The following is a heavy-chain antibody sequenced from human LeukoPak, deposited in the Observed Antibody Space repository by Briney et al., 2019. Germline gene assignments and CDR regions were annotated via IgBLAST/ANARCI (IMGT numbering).Heavy chain of an antibody. CDR1: GYSISSGYY. V-gene: IGHV4-38-2*01. Sequence: SETLSLTCAVSGYSISSGYYWGWIRQPPGRGLEWIGSIYHSGSTYYNPSLKSRVTISVDTSKNQFSLKLSSVTAADTAVYYCARSRDTIFGVVPHHFDYWGQGTLVTVSS. J-gene: IGHJ4*02. CDR3: ARSRDTIFGVVPHHFDY. D-gene: IGHD3-3*01. CDR2: IYHSGST.